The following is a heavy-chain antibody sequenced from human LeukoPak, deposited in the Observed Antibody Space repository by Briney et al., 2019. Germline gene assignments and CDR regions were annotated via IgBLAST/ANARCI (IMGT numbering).Heavy chain of an antibody. D-gene: IGHD3-22*01. Sequence: GGSLRLSCAASGFTFSSYWMHWVRQAPGKGLVWVSRINSDGSSTSYADSVKGRFTISRDNAKNTLYLQMNSLRAEDTAVYYCARGKGFGYYDSSGYYYVGAFDIWGQGTMVTVSS. J-gene: IGHJ3*02. CDR1: GFTFSSYW. CDR2: INSDGSST. CDR3: ARGKGFGYYDSSGYYYVGAFDI. V-gene: IGHV3-74*01.